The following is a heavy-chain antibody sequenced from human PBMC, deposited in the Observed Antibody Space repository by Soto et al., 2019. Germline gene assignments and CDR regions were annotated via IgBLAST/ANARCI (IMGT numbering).Heavy chain of an antibody. V-gene: IGHV3-30-3*01. CDR1: GFTFSSYA. CDR3: ARDPYCSSTSCYPIYYFDY. J-gene: IGHJ4*02. CDR2: ISYDGSNK. D-gene: IGHD2-2*01. Sequence: GGSLRLSCAASGFTFSSYAMHWVRQAPGKGLEWVAVISYDGSNKYYADSVKGRFTISRDNSKNTLYLQMNSLRAEDTAVYYCARDPYCSSTSCYPIYYFDYWGQGTLVTVSS.